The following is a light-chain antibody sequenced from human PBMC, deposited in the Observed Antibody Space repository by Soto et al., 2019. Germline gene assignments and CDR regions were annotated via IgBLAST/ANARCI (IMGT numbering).Light chain of an antibody. CDR3: SSYAGSYTFVV. CDR2: DVS. CDR1: SSDVGNYDS. V-gene: IGLV2-11*01. Sequence: QSALTQPRSVSGSPGQSVTISCTGTSSDVGNYDSVSWYQQHPGKAPKLMIYDVSKRPSGVPDRFSGSKSANTASLTISGLQAEDEADYYCSSYAGSYTFVVFGGGTKLTVL. J-gene: IGLJ2*01.